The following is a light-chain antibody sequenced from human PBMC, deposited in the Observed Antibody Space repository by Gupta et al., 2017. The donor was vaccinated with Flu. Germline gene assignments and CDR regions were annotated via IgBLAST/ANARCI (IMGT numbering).Light chain of an antibody. J-gene: IGKJ4*01. Sequence: EIVLTQSPVTLSLXPGETATLSCRASENIGTYLSWFQQKPGQAPRLLIYHASNRATGIPARFSGSGSGTDFTLTISSLEAEDSASYYCQQRNVWPLTFGRGTKVETK. CDR1: ENIGTY. CDR2: HAS. CDR3: QQRNVWPLT. V-gene: IGKV3-11*01.